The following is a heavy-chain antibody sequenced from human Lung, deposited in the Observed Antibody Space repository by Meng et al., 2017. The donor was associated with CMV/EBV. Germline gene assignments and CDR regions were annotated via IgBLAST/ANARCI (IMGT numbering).Heavy chain of an antibody. D-gene: IGHD3-10*01. CDR3: ARDEVIKDDAFDI. J-gene: IGHJ3*02. CDR2: INTNSGGT. CDR1: GYTFTGYY. Sequence: ASVXVSXKASGYTFTGYYIHWVRQAPGQGLEWMGWINTNSGGTNYAQKFQGRVTMTRDTSISTTFMELSRLRSDDTAVYYCARDEVIKDDAFDIWGQGTMVTVSS. V-gene: IGHV1-2*02.